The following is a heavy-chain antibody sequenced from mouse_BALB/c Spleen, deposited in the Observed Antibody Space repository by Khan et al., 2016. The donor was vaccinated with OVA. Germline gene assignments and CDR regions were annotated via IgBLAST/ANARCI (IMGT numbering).Heavy chain of an antibody. V-gene: IGHV2-6-1*01. J-gene: IGHJ4*01. CDR3: ARQPYYHYNIMDY. D-gene: IGHD2-10*01. CDR1: GFSLTNYG. CDR2: MWNDGST. Sequence: QVKLKESGPGLVAPSQSLSITCTISGFSLTNYGVHWVRQPPGKGLEWLVLMWNDGSTTYNSALKSRLTISKDNSKSQVFLKMNSLQTDDTAMYFCARQPYYHYNIMDYWGQGTSVTVSS.